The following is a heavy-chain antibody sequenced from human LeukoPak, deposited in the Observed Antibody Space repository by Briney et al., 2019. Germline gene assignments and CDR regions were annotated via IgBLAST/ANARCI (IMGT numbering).Heavy chain of an antibody. V-gene: IGHV4-59*08. D-gene: IGHD3-22*01. CDR2: LYFSGST. J-gene: IGHJ3*02. CDR1: GGSISSYY. Sequence: PSESLSLTCTVSGGSISSYYSSWIRQPPGKGVAWIGCLYFSGSTNYTPSVKSRVTISVDTSKNPFSLKLSSVTAADTAVYYCARLDYYDSSGSTVCAFDNWGQGTMVTVSS. CDR3: ARLDYYDSSGSTVCAFDN.